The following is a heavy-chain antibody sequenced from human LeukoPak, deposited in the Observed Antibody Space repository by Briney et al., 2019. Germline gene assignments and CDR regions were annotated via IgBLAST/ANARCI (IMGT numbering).Heavy chain of an antibody. CDR2: IYYSGST. J-gene: IGHJ5*02. Sequence: SETLSLTCTVSGGSISSGGYYWSWIRQHPGKGLEWIGYIYYSGSTYYNPSLKSRVTISVDTSKNQSSLKLSSVTAADTAVYYCARGGSYNWFDPWGQGTLVTVSS. CDR1: GGSISSGGYY. V-gene: IGHV4-31*03. D-gene: IGHD1-26*01. CDR3: ARGGSYNWFDP.